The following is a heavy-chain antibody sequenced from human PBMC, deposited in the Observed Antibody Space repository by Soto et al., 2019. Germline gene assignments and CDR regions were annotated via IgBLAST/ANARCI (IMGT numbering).Heavy chain of an antibody. CDR3: ARHPSDFWFDP. Sequence: SSETLSLTCAVYGGSFSGYYWSWIRQPPGKGLEWIGEINHSGNTNYNPSLKSRVTISVDTSKNQFSLKLSSVTAADTAVYYCARHPSDFWFDPWGQGTLVTVSS. D-gene: IGHD2-21*02. CDR1: GGSFSGYY. CDR2: INHSGNT. J-gene: IGHJ5*02. V-gene: IGHV4-34*01.